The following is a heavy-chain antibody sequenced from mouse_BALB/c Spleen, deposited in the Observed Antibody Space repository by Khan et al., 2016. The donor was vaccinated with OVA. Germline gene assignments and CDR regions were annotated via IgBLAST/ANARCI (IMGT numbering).Heavy chain of an antibody. CDR2: ISYSGST. V-gene: IGHV3-2*02. J-gene: IGHJ2*01. CDR1: PHYLPTDPH. Sequence: PSPSPSLPPPVPPHYLPTDPHCKRTGQFPGNKLEWMAYISYSGSTSYNPSLKSRISITRDTSKNQFFLQLNSVTTEDTATYYCARSIMSNWGQGTTLTVSS. CDR3: ARSIMSN.